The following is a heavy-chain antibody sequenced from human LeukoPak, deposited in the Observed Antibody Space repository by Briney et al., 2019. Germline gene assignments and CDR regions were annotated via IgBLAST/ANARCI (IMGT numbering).Heavy chain of an antibody. D-gene: IGHD3-22*01. CDR2: ISGSGGST. Sequence: GGSLRLSCAASGFTFSSYAMSWVRQAPGKGLEWVSAISGSGGSTYYADSVKGRFTISRDNSKNTLYLQMNSLRAEDTAVYYCASLEVVVNPWNNWFDPWGQGTLVTVSS. V-gene: IGHV3-23*01. CDR3: ASLEVVVNPWNNWFDP. CDR1: GFTFSSYA. J-gene: IGHJ5*02.